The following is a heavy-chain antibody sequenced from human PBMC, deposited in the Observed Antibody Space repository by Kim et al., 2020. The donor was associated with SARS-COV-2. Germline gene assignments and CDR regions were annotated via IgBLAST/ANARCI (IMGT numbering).Heavy chain of an antibody. CDR3: ARVRRARWLQYVFDY. J-gene: IGHJ4*02. CDR2: ISSRSSHT. V-gene: IGHV3-11*05. CDR1: GFTFSDYY. D-gene: IGHD5-12*01. Sequence: GGSLRLSCAASGFTFSDYYMSWIRQAPGKGLEWVSYISSRSSHTNYADSVKGRFTISRDNSKNSLYMQMNSLRDEDTAVYYCARVRRARWLQYVFDYWGQGTLVTVSS.